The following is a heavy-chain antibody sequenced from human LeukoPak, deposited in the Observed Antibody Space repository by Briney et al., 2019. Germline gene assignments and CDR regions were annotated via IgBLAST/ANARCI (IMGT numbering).Heavy chain of an antibody. CDR3: ARDQRGVGATPFDY. D-gene: IGHD1-26*01. CDR1: GYTFTSYG. J-gene: IGHJ4*02. Sequence: ASVTVSCKASGYTFTSYGISWVRQAPGQGLEWMGWISAYNGNTNYAQKLQGRVTMTTDTSTSTAYMELRSLRSGDAAVYYRARDQRGVGATPFDYWGQGTLVTVSS. V-gene: IGHV1-18*01. CDR2: ISAYNGNT.